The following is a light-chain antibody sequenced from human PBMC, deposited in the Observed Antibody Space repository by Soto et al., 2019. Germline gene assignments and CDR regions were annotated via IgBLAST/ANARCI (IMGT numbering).Light chain of an antibody. V-gene: IGLV2-14*01. J-gene: IGLJ2*01. CDR1: GSDVGGYDY. CDR3: SSYASSSTVV. CDR2: DVS. Sequence: QAVLTQPASVSGSPGQSITISCTGTGSDVGGYDYVSWYQQYPGKAPKLMIFDVSNRPSGVSNRFSGSKSGNTASLTISGLQAEDAADYYCSSYASSSTVVFGGGTKVTVL.